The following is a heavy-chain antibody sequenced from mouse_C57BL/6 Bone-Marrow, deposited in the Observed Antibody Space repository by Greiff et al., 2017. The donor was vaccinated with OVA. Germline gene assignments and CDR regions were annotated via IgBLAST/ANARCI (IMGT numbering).Heavy chain of an antibody. CDR3: ARLGDYGGFDY. J-gene: IGHJ2*01. Sequence: LQESGAELVRPGTSVKVSCKASGYAFTNYLIEWVKQRPGQGLEWIGVINPGSGGTNYNEKFKGKATLTADKSSSTAYMQLSSLTSEDSAVYFCARLGDYGGFDYWGQGTTLTVSS. CDR2: INPGSGGT. V-gene: IGHV1-54*01. CDR1: GYAFTNYL. D-gene: IGHD2-4*01.